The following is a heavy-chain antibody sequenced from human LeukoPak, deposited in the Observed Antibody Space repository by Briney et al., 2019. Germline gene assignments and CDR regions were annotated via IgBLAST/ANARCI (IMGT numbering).Heavy chain of an antibody. V-gene: IGHV5-51*01. CDR1: GYSFTTYW. CDR3: ARSAPLTYYDILTGYQNYYGMDV. CDR2: IFPGDSET. Sequence: GESLKISCKGAGYSFTTYWIAWVRQMPGKGLEWMGIIFPGDSETIYSPSFQGQVTISADNSITTAYLQWSSLKASDTAMYYCARSAPLTYYDILTGYQNYYGMDVWGQGTTVTVSS. D-gene: IGHD3-9*01. J-gene: IGHJ6*02.